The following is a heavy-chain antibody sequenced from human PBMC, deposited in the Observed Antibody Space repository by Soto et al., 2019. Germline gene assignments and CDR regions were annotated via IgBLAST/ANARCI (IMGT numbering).Heavy chain of an antibody. J-gene: IGHJ4*02. CDR2: IYYSGST. CDR3: ARDHYDSSGYPNYFDY. V-gene: IGHV4-31*03. CDR1: GGSISSGGYY. Sequence: QVQLQESGPGLVKPSQTLSLTCTVSGGSISSGGYYWSWIRQHPGKGLEWIGYIYYSGSTYYNPSLKSRVTISVDTSKNQFSLKLSSVTAADTDVYYCARDHYDSSGYPNYFDYWGQGTLVTVSS. D-gene: IGHD3-22*01.